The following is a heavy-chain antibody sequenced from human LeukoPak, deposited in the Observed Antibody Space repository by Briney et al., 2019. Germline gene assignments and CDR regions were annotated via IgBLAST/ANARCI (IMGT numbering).Heavy chain of an antibody. CDR1: GFSFSKHG. CDR2: ISSSGTYI. Sequence: GGSLRLSCEGSGFSFSKHGLNWVRQAPGKGLEWVSSISSSGTYIYYADSLKGRFTISRDNAKNILSLQMNSLRAEDTAVYYCARQPFGPWTYLQYWGQGTLVIVSS. CDR3: ARQPFGPWTYLQY. J-gene: IGHJ1*01. V-gene: IGHV3-21*01. D-gene: IGHD3-16*02.